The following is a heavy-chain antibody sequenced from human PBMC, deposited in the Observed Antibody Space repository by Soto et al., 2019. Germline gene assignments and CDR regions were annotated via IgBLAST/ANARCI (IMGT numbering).Heavy chain of an antibody. V-gene: IGHV1-69*09. J-gene: IGHJ4*02. CDR2: INPLSGIP. D-gene: IGHD2-2*01. CDR1: GGTFVRHV. CDR3: AAPACAATWCSPSHNLDH. Sequence: QVQLVQSGAEVKKPESSLKVSCKTSGGTFVRHVISWVRQAPGQGPEWMGKINPLSGIPNYAQKFQDRVTFNADTDSSTAYMELSSLRSDDTAVYYCAAPACAATWCSPSHNLDHWGQGTLVTVSS.